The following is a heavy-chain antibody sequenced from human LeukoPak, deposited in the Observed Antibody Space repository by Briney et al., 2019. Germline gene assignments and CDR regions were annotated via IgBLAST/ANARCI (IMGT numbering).Heavy chain of an antibody. Sequence: GGSLRLSCAASGFTFSSQSMNWVRQAPGKGLEWVSYISSSSSTIFYADSVKGRFTISRDNAKNTVSLQMSSLRAEDTALYYCARGGYGAHMGWGQGTLVTVSS. J-gene: IGHJ4*02. CDR3: ARGGYGAHMG. V-gene: IGHV3-48*04. CDR1: GFTFSSQS. CDR2: ISSSSSTI. D-gene: IGHD4-17*01.